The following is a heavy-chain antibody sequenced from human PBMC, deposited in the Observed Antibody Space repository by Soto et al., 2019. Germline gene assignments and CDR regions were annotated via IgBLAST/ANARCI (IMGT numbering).Heavy chain of an antibody. J-gene: IGHJ3*02. CDR2: IYYTGGT. Sequence: TLSLTCTVSGGSISTYYWSWIRQPPGKRLEWVGYIYYTGGTNYNPSLRSRVTISVDTSKNQFSLKLSFVTAADTAVYYCARVETYYYDRSGYGRDAFDIWGLGTMVTVSS. CDR3: ARVETYYYDRSGYGRDAFDI. CDR1: GGSISTYY. V-gene: IGHV4-59*12. D-gene: IGHD3-22*01.